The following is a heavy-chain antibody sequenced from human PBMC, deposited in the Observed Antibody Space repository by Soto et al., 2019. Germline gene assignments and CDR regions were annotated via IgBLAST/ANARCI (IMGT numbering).Heavy chain of an antibody. J-gene: IGHJ4*02. CDR2: INPSGGST. D-gene: IGHD2-15*01. CDR1: GYTFTSYY. Sequence: ASVKVSCKASGYTFTSYYMHWVRQAPGQGLEWMGIINPSGGSTSCAQKFQGRVTMTRDTSTSTVYMELSSLRSEDTAVYYCARGPTHSSLLGYDPYFDYWGQGTLVTVSS. V-gene: IGHV1-46*03. CDR3: ARGPTHSSLLGYDPYFDY.